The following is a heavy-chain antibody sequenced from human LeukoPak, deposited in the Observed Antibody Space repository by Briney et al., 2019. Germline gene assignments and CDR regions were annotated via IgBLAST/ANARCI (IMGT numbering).Heavy chain of an antibody. CDR2: IRYDGSNK. J-gene: IGHJ3*01. D-gene: IGHD3-22*01. CDR1: GFTFSSYG. CDR3: AKPPRTYYYDSSGPGK. Sequence: GGSLRLSCAASGFTFSSYGMHWVRQAPGKGLEWVAFIRYDGSNKYYADSVKGRFTISRDNSKNTLYLQMNSLRAEDTAVYYCAKPPRTYYYDSSGPGKWGQGTMVTVSS. V-gene: IGHV3-30*02.